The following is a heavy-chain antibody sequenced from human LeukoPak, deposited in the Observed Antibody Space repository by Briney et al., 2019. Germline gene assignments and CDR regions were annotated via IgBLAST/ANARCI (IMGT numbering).Heavy chain of an antibody. CDR3: AREGLAYCGGDCYSIPAYYGMDV. CDR1: GYTFTSYY. V-gene: IGHV1-46*01. J-gene: IGHJ6*02. D-gene: IGHD2-21*02. CDR2: INPSGGST. Sequence: ASVKVSCKASGYTFTSYYMHWVRQAPGQGLEWMGIINPSGGSTSYAQKFQGRVTMTRGTSTSTVYMELSSLRSEDTAVYYCAREGLAYCGGDCYSIPAYYGMDVWGQGTTVTVPS.